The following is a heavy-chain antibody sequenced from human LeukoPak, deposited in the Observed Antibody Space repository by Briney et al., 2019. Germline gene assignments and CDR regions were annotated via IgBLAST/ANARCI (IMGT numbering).Heavy chain of an antibody. J-gene: IGHJ5*02. CDR2: IFSDGNNI. V-gene: IGHV3-30-3*01. D-gene: IGHD1-1*01. Sequence: SLRLLRGTSGLSLRSHAMHWARQAPGKGLEWGAVIFSDGNNIHYADSAQGRFTISRDNSRSTLYLQMNSLRAEDTALYHCARGWAATGNPTCFDPWGQGTLVTVSS. CDR1: GLSLRSHA. CDR3: ARGWAATGNPTCFDP.